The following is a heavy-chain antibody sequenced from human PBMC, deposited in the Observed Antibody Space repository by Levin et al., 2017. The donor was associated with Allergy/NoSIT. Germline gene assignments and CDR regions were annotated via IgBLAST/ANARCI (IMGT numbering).Heavy chain of an antibody. J-gene: IGHJ4*02. CDR1: GFTFSSYA. D-gene: IGHD1-26*01. Sequence: GESLKISCAASGFTFSSYAMHWVRQAPGKGLEWVAVISYDGSNKYFADSVKGRFTISRDNSKNTLYLQMNSLRAEDTAVYYCARARWGLAPSPFDYWGQGTLVTVSS. CDR3: ARARWGLAPSPFDY. V-gene: IGHV3-30-3*01. CDR2: ISYDGSNK.